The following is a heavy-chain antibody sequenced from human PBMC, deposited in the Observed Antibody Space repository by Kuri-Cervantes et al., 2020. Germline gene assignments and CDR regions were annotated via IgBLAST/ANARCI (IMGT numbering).Heavy chain of an antibody. V-gene: IGHV3-30-3*01. CDR1: GFTFSSNV. J-gene: IGHJ6*03. D-gene: IGHD1-20*01. Sequence: GESLKISCAASGFTFSSNVMHWVRQAPGKGLEWVAVISYDGSNKYYADSVKGRFTISRDNSKNTLYLQMNSLRAEDTAVYYCARDQGRDNWNYHYYMDVWGKGTTVTVSS. CDR2: ISYDGSNK. CDR3: ARDQGRDNWNYHYYMDV.